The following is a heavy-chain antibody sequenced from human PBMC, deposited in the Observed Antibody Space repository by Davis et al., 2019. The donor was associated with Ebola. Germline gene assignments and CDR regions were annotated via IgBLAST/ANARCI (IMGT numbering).Heavy chain of an antibody. CDR3: AREEGLWFGESYYYYYGMDV. D-gene: IGHD3-10*01. J-gene: IGHJ6*02. Sequence: SETLSLTCTVSGGSISSYYWGWIRQPPGKGLEWFGSIYYSGSTYYNPSLKSRVTISVDTSKNQFSLKLSSVTVADTAVYYCAREEGLWFGESYYYYYGMDVWGQGTTVTVSS. V-gene: IGHV4-39*07. CDR2: IYYSGST. CDR1: GGSISSYY.